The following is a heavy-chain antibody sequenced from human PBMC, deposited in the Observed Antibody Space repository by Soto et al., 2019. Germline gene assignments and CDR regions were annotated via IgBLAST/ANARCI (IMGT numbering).Heavy chain of an antibody. CDR1: GFTFSNAW. Sequence: PGGSLRLSCAASGFTFSNAWMNWVRQAPGKGLEWVGRIKSKPDGGTTDYAAPVKGRFTISRDDSINMLYLQMISLKTEDTAVYYRTTATYDFWTNTYYFDYWGQGTLVTVSS. D-gene: IGHD3-3*01. J-gene: IGHJ4*01. CDR2: IKSKPDGGTT. V-gene: IGHV3-15*07. CDR3: TTATYDFWTNTYYFDY.